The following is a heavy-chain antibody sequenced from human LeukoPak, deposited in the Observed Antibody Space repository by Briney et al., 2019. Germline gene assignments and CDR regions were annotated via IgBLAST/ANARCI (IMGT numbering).Heavy chain of an antibody. CDR2: LYSGSST. Sequence: PGGSLRLSCAASGFIFSTNYMNWVRQAPGKGLEWVSILYSGSSTYYTDSVKGRFTISRDNSRNTLYLHMTDLRAEDTAVYYCARVGDHYHWYLDLWGRGSLLTVSS. CDR3: ARVGDHYHWYLDL. D-gene: IGHD3-10*01. V-gene: IGHV3-53*01. CDR1: GFIFSTNY. J-gene: IGHJ2*01.